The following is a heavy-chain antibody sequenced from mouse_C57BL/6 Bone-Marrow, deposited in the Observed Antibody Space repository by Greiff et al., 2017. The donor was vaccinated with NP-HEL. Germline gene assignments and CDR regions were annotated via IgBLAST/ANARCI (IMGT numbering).Heavy chain of an antibody. CDR2: IYPRSGNT. CDR3: ATVVGYFDV. CDR1: GYTFTSYW. D-gene: IGHD1-1*01. V-gene: IGHV1-64*01. Sequence: VQLHQPGAELVKPGASVKLSCKASGYTFTSYWMHWVKQRPGQGLEWIGEIYPRSGNTYYNEKFKGKATLTADKSSSTAYMELRSLTSEDSAVYFCATVVGYFDVWGTGTTVTVSS. J-gene: IGHJ1*03.